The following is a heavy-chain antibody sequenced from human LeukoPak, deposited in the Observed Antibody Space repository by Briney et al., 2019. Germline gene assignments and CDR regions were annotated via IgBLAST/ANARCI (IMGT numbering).Heavy chain of an antibody. CDR3: ARDARTFDY. CDR1: GFTFSSYR. Sequence: GGSLRLSCAASGFTFSSYRMNWVRQAPGKGLEWVANIKQDGSEKYYVDSVKGRFTISRDNAKNSLFLQMNSLRAEDTAVYYCARDARTFDYWGQGTLVTVSS. J-gene: IGHJ4*02. CDR2: IKQDGSEK. V-gene: IGHV3-7*01. D-gene: IGHD2-15*01.